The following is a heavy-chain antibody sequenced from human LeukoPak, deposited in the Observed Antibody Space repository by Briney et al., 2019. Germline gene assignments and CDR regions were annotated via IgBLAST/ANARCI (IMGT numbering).Heavy chain of an antibody. Sequence: PGGSLRLSCAASGFTFSSYSMNWVRQAPGKGLEWVSYISSSSSTIYYADSVKGRFTISRDNAKNSLYLQMNSLRAEDTALYYCVKDVGRNYYYGMDVWGQGTTVTVSS. CDR1: GFTFSSYS. CDR3: VKDVGRNYYYGMDV. CDR2: ISSSSSTI. V-gene: IGHV3-48*04. J-gene: IGHJ6*02.